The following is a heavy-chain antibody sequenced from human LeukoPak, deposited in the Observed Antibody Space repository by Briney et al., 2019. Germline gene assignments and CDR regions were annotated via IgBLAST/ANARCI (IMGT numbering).Heavy chain of an antibody. CDR2: ISSSGNTK. J-gene: IGHJ4*02. CDR1: GFTFSDYY. CDR3: ARSARLMKGVVEVTALDD. D-gene: IGHD3-3*01. V-gene: IGHV3-11*04. Sequence: GGSLRLSCAASGFTFSDYYMSWIRQAPGKGLEWVSYISSSGNTKYYADSVKGRFTISRDNAKNSLYLQMNSLRADDTAVYYCARSARLMKGVVEVTALDDWGQGTLVTVSS.